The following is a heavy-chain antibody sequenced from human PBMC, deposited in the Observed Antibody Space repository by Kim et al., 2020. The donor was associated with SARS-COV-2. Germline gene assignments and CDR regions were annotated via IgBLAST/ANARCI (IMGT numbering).Heavy chain of an antibody. J-gene: IGHJ6*02. CDR1: GFTFSSYE. Sequence: GGSLRLSCAASGFTFSSYEMNWVRQAPGKGLEWVSYISSSGSTIYYADSVKGRFTISRDNAKNSLYLQMNSLRAEDTAVYYCARALYDYVWGSYRYNYYGMDVWGQGTTVTVSS. V-gene: IGHV3-48*03. D-gene: IGHD3-16*02. CDR2: ISSSGSTI. CDR3: ARALYDYVWGSYRYNYYGMDV.